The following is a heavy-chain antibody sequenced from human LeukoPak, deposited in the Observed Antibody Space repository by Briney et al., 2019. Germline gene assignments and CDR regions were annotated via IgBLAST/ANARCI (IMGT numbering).Heavy chain of an antibody. CDR2: ISSSSSTI. CDR1: GFTFSSYS. J-gene: IGHJ4*02. V-gene: IGHV3-48*04. D-gene: IGHD6-13*01. Sequence: PGGSLRLSCAASGFTFSSYSMNWVRQAPGKGLEWVSYISSSSSTIYYADSVKGRFTISRDNAKNSLYLQMNSLRAEDTAVYYCARDSTPKSSSWYTDYWGQGTLVTVSS. CDR3: ARDSTPKSSSWYTDY.